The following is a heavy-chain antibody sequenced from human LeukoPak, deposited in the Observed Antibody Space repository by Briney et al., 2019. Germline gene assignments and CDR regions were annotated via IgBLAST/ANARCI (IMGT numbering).Heavy chain of an antibody. Sequence: ASVKVSCKASGCTFTGYYMHWVRQAPGQGLEWMGRINPNSGDTNYAQEFQGRVTMTRDTSISTAYMELSRLRSDDTAVYYCARGALAVAGTSYYYYYYMDVWGKGTTVTVSS. CDR1: GCTFTGYY. CDR3: ARGALAVAGTSYYYYYYMDV. CDR2: INPNSGDT. J-gene: IGHJ6*03. D-gene: IGHD6-19*01. V-gene: IGHV1-2*06.